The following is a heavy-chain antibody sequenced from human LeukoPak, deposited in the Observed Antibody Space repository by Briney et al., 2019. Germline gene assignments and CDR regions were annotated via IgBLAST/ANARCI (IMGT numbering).Heavy chain of an antibody. CDR2: IRYDGSNK. J-gene: IGHJ4*02. CDR1: GFTFGSYG. CDR3: AKSYYDFWSGQDHFDY. Sequence: PGGSLRLSXAASGFTFGSYGMHWVRQAPGKGLEWVAFIRYDGSNKYYADSVKGRFTISRDNSKNTLYLQMNSLRAEDTAVYYCAKSYYDFWSGQDHFDYWGQGTLVTVSS. V-gene: IGHV3-30*02. D-gene: IGHD3-3*01.